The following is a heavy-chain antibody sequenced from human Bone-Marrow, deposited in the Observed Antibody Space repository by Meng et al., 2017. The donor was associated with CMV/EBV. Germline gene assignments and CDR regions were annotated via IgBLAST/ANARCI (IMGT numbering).Heavy chain of an antibody. D-gene: IGHD5-18*01. V-gene: IGHV4-34*01. J-gene: IGHJ6*02. CDR2: INHSGST. CDR3: ARDLTVGIQLWLGYGMDV. CDR1: GGSFSGYY. Sequence: ESLKISCAVYGGSFSGYYWSWIRQPPGKGLEWIGEINHSGSTNYNPSLKSRVTISVDTSKNQFSLKLSSVTAADTAVYYCARDLTVGIQLWLGYGMDVWGQGTTVTVSS.